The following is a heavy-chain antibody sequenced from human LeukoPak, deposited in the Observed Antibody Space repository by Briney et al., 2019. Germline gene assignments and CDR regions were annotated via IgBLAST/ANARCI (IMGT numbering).Heavy chain of an antibody. D-gene: IGHD3-10*01. CDR1: GFTFSTYA. CDR2: ISYDGTNK. V-gene: IGHV3-30*04. J-gene: IGHJ4*02. CDR3: ARDPYYQLQRGYFDY. Sequence: GGSLRLSCAVSGFTFSTYAMHWVRQAPGKGLEWVAVISYDGTNKYYADSVKGRFTISRDNSKNSLYLQMNSLRPEDTAVYFCARDPYYQLQRGYFDYWGQGTLVTVSS.